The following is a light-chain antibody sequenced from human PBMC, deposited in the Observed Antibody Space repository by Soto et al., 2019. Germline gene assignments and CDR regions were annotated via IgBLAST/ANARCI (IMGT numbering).Light chain of an antibody. CDR1: QTISNW. CDR3: QHYNSYSEA. J-gene: IGKJ1*01. Sequence: IQMTQSPSFVSASVGDRVTITCRASQTISNWLAWYQQRPGKAPKLLIYKASTLKSGVPSRFSGSGSGTEFTLTISSLQPDDFATYYCQHYNSYSEAFGQGTKVDIK. V-gene: IGKV1-5*03. CDR2: KAS.